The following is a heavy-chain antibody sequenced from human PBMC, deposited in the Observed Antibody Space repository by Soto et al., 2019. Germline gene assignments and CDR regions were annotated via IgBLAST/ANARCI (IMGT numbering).Heavy chain of an antibody. D-gene: IGHD3-16*01. CDR1: GFTFSSYA. V-gene: IGHV3-30-3*01. CDR3: ASLLVVGGGDY. Sequence: QVQLVESGGGVVQPGRSLRLSCAASGFTFSSYAMHWVRQAPGKGLEWVAVISYDGSNKYYADSVKGRFTISRDNSKNTLYLQMNSLRAEDTAVYSGASLLVVGGGDYWGQGTLVTVSS. J-gene: IGHJ4*02. CDR2: ISYDGSNK.